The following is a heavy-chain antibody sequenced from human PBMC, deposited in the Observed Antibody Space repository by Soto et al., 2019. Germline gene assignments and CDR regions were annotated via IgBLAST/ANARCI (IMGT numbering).Heavy chain of an antibody. CDR1: GFTFSSYG. V-gene: IGHV3-33*01. Sequence: GGSLRLSCAASGFTFSSYGMHWVRQAPGKGLEWVAVIWYDGSNKYYADSVKGRFTISRDNSKNTLCLQMKSLRAEDTAVYYCARGYYYGSGSYYNTDYYYGMDVWGQGTTVTVSS. J-gene: IGHJ6*02. CDR2: IWYDGSNK. CDR3: ARGYYYGSGSYYNTDYYYGMDV. D-gene: IGHD3-10*01.